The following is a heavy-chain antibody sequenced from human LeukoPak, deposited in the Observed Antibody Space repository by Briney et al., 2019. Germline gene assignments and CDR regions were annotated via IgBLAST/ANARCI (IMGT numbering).Heavy chain of an antibody. Sequence: GGSLRLSCAASGFTFSSYGMHWVRQAPGKGLEWVAVISYDGSNKYYADSVKGRFTISRDNSKNTLYLQMNSLRSDDTAVYYCARGDDILTGNRDWFDPWGQGTLVTVFS. CDR2: ISYDGSNK. V-gene: IGHV3-30*03. CDR1: GFTFSSYG. CDR3: ARGDDILTGNRDWFDP. D-gene: IGHD3-9*01. J-gene: IGHJ5*02.